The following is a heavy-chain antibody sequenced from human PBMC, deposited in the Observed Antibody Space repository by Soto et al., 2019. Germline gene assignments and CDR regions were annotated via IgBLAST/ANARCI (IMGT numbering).Heavy chain of an antibody. CDR1: GFTFGDYA. Sequence: LRLSCTASGFTFGDYAMSWVRQAPGKGLEWVGFIRSKAYGGTTEYAASVKGRFTISRDDSKSIAYLQMNSLKTEDTAVYYCTSGAWYFDLWGRGTLVTVSS. V-gene: IGHV3-49*04. CDR3: TSGAWYFDL. J-gene: IGHJ2*01. CDR2: IRSKAYGGTT.